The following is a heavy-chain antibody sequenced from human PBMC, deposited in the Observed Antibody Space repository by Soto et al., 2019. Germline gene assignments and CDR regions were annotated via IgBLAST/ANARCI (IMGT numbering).Heavy chain of an antibody. J-gene: IGHJ5*02. CDR2: IYYSGST. CDR3: ARGYCSGGSCRRSRLWFDP. CDR1: GGSISSGGYY. V-gene: IGHV4-31*03. Sequence: QVQLQESGPGLVKPSQTLSLTCTVSGGSISSGGYYWSWIRQHPGKGLEWIGYIYYSGSTYYNPSLKIRLNIPVDTSNNQCSLKLSSVTAADTAVYYCARGYCSGGSCRRSRLWFDPWGQGTLVTVSS. D-gene: IGHD2-15*01.